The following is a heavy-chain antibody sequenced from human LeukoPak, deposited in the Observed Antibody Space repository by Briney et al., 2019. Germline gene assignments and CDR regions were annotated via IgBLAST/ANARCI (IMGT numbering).Heavy chain of an antibody. V-gene: IGHV3-74*01. CDR1: GFTLSSYE. Sequence: GGSLRLSCAASGFTLSSYEMNWVRQVPGKGLVWVSRINGDGSTTSYTDSVKGRFTISRDNAKNTLFLQMNSLRAEDTAVYSCARAGLGFDYWGQGTLVTVSS. CDR2: INGDGSTT. CDR3: ARAGLGFDY. D-gene: IGHD3-16*01. J-gene: IGHJ4*02.